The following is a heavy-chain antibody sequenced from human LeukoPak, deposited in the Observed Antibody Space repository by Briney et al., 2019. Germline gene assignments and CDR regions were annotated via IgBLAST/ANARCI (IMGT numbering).Heavy chain of an antibody. CDR1: GYTFTGYY. CDR2: INSNSGGT. V-gene: IGHV1-2*07. J-gene: IGHJ4*02. CDR3: ARGPYCGGDCYSRPFFDY. D-gene: IGHD2-21*02. Sequence: ASVSVSCKASGYTFTGYYMHWVRQAPGQGLEWMGWINSNSGGTNYAHKFQGMLTMTTDTSISTAYMEVSTLRSDDTAVYYCARGPYCGGDCYSRPFFDYWGQGALVTVSS.